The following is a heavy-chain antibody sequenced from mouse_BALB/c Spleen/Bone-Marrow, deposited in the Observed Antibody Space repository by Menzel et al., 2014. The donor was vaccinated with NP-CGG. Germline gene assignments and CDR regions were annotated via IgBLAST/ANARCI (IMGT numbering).Heavy chain of an antibody. CDR3: ATGET. V-gene: IGHV1-55*01. CDR2: IYPGSDST. J-gene: IGHJ2*01. CDR1: GYTFTSYW. Sequence: VKLQESGAELVKPGTSVKMSCKASGYTFTSYWMHWAKQRPGQGLEWIGDIYPGSDSTNYNEKFKSKATQTVDTSSSTAYMELSSLSSEGSAVYYSATGETWGQGTTLTVSS.